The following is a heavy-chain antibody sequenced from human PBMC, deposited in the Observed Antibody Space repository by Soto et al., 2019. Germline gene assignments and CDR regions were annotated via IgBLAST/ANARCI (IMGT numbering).Heavy chain of an antibody. V-gene: IGHV3-30*18. CDR1: GFTFSNYA. J-gene: IGHJ4*02. D-gene: IGHD2-2*01. CDR3: AKDPYCSVNRCYGLGNYGSVV. CDR2: ISYDGSNK. Sequence: GGSLRLSCAASGFTFSNYAMHWVRQALGKGLEWVAVISYDGSNKVYGDSVKGRFTISRDNSKNTLYLQMSSLRAEDTAVYFCAKDPYCSVNRCYGLGNYGSVVWGRGTLVTVSS.